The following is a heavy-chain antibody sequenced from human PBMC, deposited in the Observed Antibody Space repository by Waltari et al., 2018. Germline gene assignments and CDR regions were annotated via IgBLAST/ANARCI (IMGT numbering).Heavy chain of an antibody. CDR2: IYSGGST. J-gene: IGHJ4*02. CDR3: AKAGDYYDSSGYYF. D-gene: IGHD3-22*01. V-gene: IGHV3-23*03. Sequence: EVQLLESGGGLVQPGGSLRLSCAASGFTFSSYAMSWVRQAPGKGLEGVAVIYSGGSTYYADSVKGRFTISRDNSKNTLYLQMNSLRAEDTAVYYCAKAGDYYDSSGYYFSGQGTLVTVSS. CDR1: GFTFSSYA.